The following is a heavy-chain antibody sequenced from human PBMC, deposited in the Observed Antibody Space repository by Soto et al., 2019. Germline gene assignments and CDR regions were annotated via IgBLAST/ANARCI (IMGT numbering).Heavy chain of an antibody. CDR3: ARDPFRGYDYTPSFDF. CDR2: IKQDGSEK. CDR1: GFTFSSYW. J-gene: IGHJ4*02. D-gene: IGHD5-12*01. V-gene: IGHV3-7*03. Sequence: GFLRLSFAASGFTFSSYWMSWVSQAQGKGLEWVANIKQDGSEKCYVDSVKGRFTISRDNAKNSLYLQMNSLRAEDTAVYYCARDPFRGYDYTPSFDFWVQGTLV.